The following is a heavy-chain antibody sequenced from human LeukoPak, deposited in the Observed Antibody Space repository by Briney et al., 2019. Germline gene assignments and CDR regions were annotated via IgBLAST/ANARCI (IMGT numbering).Heavy chain of an antibody. D-gene: IGHD3-16*01. V-gene: IGHV3-30-3*01. CDR1: GFTFSSYA. J-gene: IGHJ4*02. CDR2: ISYDGSNK. CDR3: ARGDRLFGENYFDY. Sequence: GGSLRLSCAASGFTFSSYAMHWVRQAPGKGLEWVAVISYDGSNKYYADSVKGRFTISRDNSKNTLYLQMNSLRAEDTAVYYCARGDRLFGENYFDYWGQGTLVTVSS.